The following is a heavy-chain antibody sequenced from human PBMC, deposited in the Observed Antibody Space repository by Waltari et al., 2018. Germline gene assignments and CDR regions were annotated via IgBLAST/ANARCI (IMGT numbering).Heavy chain of an antibody. V-gene: IGHV3-33*05. D-gene: IGHD2-2*01. Sequence: QVQLVESGGGVVQPGRSLRLSCATSGFTFRSYGIYWVRQAPGKWLEWVAFISDDGSNKDYADSVKCRFTISRDNSKNTLYLQMNGLRAEDTAVYYCTRKSQLLWTGQDYYYGMDVWGQGTTVTVSS. CDR2: ISDDGSNK. J-gene: IGHJ6*02. CDR1: GFTFRSYG. CDR3: TRKSQLLWTGQDYYYGMDV.